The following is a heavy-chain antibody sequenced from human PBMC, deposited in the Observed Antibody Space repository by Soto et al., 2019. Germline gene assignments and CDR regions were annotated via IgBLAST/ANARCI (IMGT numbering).Heavy chain of an antibody. V-gene: IGHV3-23*01. J-gene: IGHJ6*02. D-gene: IGHD3-10*01. CDR2: VSTRGDIT. CDR3: ARGDRGGSGSPASYYYSGLDV. Sequence: EVQLLESGGDLVQPGGSLRLSCAASGLNLNDYAMTWVRQPPGKGREWVSSVSTRGDITYYSDSVKGRFTISRDNSKNTLFLHMNSLRAEDTALYYCARGDRGGSGSPASYYYSGLDVWGQGTTVTVSS. CDR1: GLNLNDYA.